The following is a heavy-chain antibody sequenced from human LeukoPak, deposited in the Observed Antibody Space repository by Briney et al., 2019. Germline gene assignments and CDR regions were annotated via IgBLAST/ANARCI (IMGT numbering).Heavy chain of an antibody. V-gene: IGHV4-39*01. CDR1: GDSISSSSYY. D-gene: IGHD3-3*01. J-gene: IGHJ5*02. CDR2: MYYSGST. Sequence: SETLSLTCTVSGDSISSSSYYWGWIRQPPGKGLEWIGNMYYSGSTYYNPSLKSRVAISADTSKNQFSLKLSSVTAADTAVYYCARRPYDFWSGLNWFDPWGQGTLVTVSS. CDR3: ARRPYDFWSGLNWFDP.